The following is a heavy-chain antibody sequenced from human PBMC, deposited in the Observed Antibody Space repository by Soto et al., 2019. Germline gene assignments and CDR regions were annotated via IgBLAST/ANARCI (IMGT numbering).Heavy chain of an antibody. CDR3: AKKSGSHRYYYGMDV. J-gene: IGHJ6*02. CDR1: GFTFSSYG. Sequence: GGSLRLSCAASGFTFSSYGMHWVRQAPGKGLEWVAVISYDGSNKYYADSVKGRFTISRDNSKNTLYLQMNSLRAEDTAVYYCAKKSGSHRYYYGMDVWGQGTTVTVSS. D-gene: IGHD1-1*01. CDR2: ISYDGSNK. V-gene: IGHV3-30*18.